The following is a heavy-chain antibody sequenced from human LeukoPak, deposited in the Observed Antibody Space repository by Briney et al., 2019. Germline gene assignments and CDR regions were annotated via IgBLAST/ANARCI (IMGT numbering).Heavy chain of an antibody. CDR2: IYPGDSDT. CDR1: GYSFTSYW. D-gene: IGHD3-3*01. Sequence: GESLKISCKGSGYSFTSYWIGWVRQMPGKGLEWMGIIYPGDSDTRYSTSFQGQVTIPADKSISTAYLQWSSLKASDTAMYYCAITYYDFWSGYSPFDYWGQGTLVTVSS. CDR3: AITYYDFWSGYSPFDY. J-gene: IGHJ4*02. V-gene: IGHV5-51*01.